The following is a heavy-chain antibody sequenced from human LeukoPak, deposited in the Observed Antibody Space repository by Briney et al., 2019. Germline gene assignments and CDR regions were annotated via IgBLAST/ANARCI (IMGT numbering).Heavy chain of an antibody. CDR1: GFTFSSYA. J-gene: IGHJ4*02. Sequence: PGGSLRLSCAASGFTFSSYAMHWVRQAPGKGLEWVAVISYDGSNKYYADSVKGRFTISRDNSKNTLYLQMNSLRAEDTAVYYCASRTYYYDSSGYTHDYWGQGTLVTVSS. CDR3: ASRTYYYDSSGYTHDY. D-gene: IGHD3-22*01. CDR2: ISYDGSNK. V-gene: IGHV3-30-3*01.